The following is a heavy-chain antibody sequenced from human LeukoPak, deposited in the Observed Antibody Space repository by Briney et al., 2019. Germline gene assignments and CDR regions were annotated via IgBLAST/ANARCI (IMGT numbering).Heavy chain of an antibody. CDR1: GYTFTSYD. CDR3: AREGSSSPDYFDY. D-gene: IGHD6-13*01. CDR2: MNPNSGNT. V-gene: IGHV1-8*01. J-gene: IGHJ4*02. Sequence: GASVKVSCKASGYTFTSYDINWVQQATGQGLEWMGWMNPNSGNTGYAQKFQGRVTMTRNTSISTAYMELSSLRSEDTAVYYCAREGSSSPDYFDYWGQGTLVTVSS.